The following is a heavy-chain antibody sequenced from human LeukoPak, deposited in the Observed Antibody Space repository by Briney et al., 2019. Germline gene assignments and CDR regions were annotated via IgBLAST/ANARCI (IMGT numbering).Heavy chain of an antibody. CDR2: IYHSGST. Sequence: SETLSLTCAVSGGSISSGGYSWSWIRQPPGKGLEWIGYIYHSGSTYYNPSLKSRVTISVDRSKNQSSLKLSSVTAADTAVYYCARATVAVAGPWFDPWGQGTLVTVSS. D-gene: IGHD6-19*01. J-gene: IGHJ5*02. CDR3: ARATVAVAGPWFDP. V-gene: IGHV4-30-2*01. CDR1: GGSISSGGYS.